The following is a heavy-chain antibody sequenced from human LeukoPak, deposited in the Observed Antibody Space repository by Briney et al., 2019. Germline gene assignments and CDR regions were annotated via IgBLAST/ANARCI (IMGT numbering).Heavy chain of an antibody. CDR2: INPNSGGT. J-gene: IGHJ6*03. CDR3: ARDQGKDYYYYYYYMDV. CDR1: GYTFTGYY. D-gene: IGHD3-16*01. Sequence: ASVKASCKASGYTFTGYYMHWVRQAPGQGLEWMGWINPNSGGTNYAQKFQGRVTMTRDTSISTAYMELSRLRSDDAAVYYCARDQGKDYYYYYYYMDVWGKGTTVTVSS. V-gene: IGHV1-2*02.